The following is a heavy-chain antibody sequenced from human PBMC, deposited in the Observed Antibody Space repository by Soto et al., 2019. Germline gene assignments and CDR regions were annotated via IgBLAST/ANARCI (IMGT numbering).Heavy chain of an antibody. D-gene: IGHD1-26*01. CDR1: GFTFSSYS. CDR3: ARDRSGSYDY. CDR2: ISSSSSYI. J-gene: IGHJ4*02. V-gene: IGHV3-21*01. Sequence: EVQLVESGGGLVKPGGSLRLSCAASGFTFSSYSMNWVRQAPGKGLEWVSSISSSSSYIYYADSVKGRFTISRDNAKNSLYLEMNSLRAEDTAVYYCARDRSGSYDYWGQGTLVTVSS.